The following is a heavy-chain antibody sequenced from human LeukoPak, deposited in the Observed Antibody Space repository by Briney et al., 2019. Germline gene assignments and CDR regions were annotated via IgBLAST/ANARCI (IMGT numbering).Heavy chain of an antibody. D-gene: IGHD2-2*01. CDR3: ARYSSTMGANWFDP. J-gene: IGHJ5*02. V-gene: IGHV3-21*01. CDR2: ITGSSSYI. CDR1: GFTFSSYS. Sequence: GGSLRLSCAASGFTFSSYSMNWVRQAPGKGPEWVSSITGSSSYIYYADSVKGRFTISRDNAKNSLYLQMNSLRAEDTAVYYSARYSSTMGANWFDPWGQGTLVTVSS.